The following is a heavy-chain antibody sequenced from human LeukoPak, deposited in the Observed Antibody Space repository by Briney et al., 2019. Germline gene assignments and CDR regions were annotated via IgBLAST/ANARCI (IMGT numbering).Heavy chain of an antibody. Sequence: GGSLRLSCAASGFTFDDYAMHWVRQAPGKGLEWVSGISWNSGSTGYADSVKGRFTISRDNAKNSLYLQMNSLRAEDTALYYCAKGQAAYGSLHYFDYWGQGTLVTVSS. D-gene: IGHD3-10*01. CDR3: AKGQAAYGSLHYFDY. CDR1: GFTFDDYA. V-gene: IGHV3-9*01. CDR2: ISWNSGST. J-gene: IGHJ4*02.